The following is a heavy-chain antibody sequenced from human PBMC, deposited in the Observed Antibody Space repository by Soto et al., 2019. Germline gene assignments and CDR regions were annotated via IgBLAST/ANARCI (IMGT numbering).Heavy chain of an antibody. CDR1: GFTFSSYA. CDR2: ISGSGGST. V-gene: IGHV3-23*01. Sequence: GGSLRLSCAASGFTFSSYAMSWVHQAPGKGLEWVSAISGSGGSTYYADSVKGRFTISRDNSKNTLYLQMNSLRAEDTAVYYCAKVSVRDIAAAGTGGDYWGQGTLVTVSS. J-gene: IGHJ4*02. D-gene: IGHD6-13*01. CDR3: AKVSVRDIAAAGTGGDY.